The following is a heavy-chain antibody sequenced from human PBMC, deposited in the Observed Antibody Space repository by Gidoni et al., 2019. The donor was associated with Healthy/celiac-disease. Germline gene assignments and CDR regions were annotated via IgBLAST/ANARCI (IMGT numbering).Heavy chain of an antibody. CDR3: ARDPSDYGDYYWYFDL. CDR2: IWYDGSNK. D-gene: IGHD4-17*01. V-gene: IGHV3-33*01. J-gene: IGHJ2*01. CDR1: GFTFSSYG. Sequence: QVQLVESGGGVVQPGRSLRLSCAASGFTFSSYGMHWVRQAPGKGLEWVAVIWYDGSNKYYADSVKGRFTISRDNSKNTLYLQMNSLRAEDTAVYYCARDPSDYGDYYWYFDLWGRGTLVTVSS.